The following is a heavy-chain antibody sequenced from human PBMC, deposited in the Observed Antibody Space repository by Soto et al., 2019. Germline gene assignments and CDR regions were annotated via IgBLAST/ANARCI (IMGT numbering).Heavy chain of an antibody. D-gene: IGHD6-19*01. Sequence: GGSLRLSCAASGFTFSSYAMSWVRQAPGKGLEWVSAISGSGGSTYNADSVKGRFTISRENSKKTLYLQMNSLRAEDTAVYYCAKGGGYSSGWYYYYYYMDVWGKGTTVTVSS. CDR1: GFTFSSYA. J-gene: IGHJ6*03. V-gene: IGHV3-23*01. CDR3: AKGGGYSSGWYYYYYYMDV. CDR2: ISGSGGST.